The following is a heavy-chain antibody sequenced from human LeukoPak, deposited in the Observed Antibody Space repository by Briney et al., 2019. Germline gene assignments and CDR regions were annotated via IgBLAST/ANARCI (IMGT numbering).Heavy chain of an antibody. CDR3: ARGSSWSLDY. D-gene: IGHD6-13*01. CDR1: GFTFSRYW. J-gene: IGHJ4*02. Sequence: QSGGSLRLSCTASGFTFSRYWKHWARQAPGKGLVWVSHIKTDGSTTSYADSVKGRFTVSRDNAKNTLYLQMNSLRVEDTAVYYCARGSSWSLDYWGQGTLVTVSS. CDR2: IKTDGSTT. V-gene: IGHV3-74*01.